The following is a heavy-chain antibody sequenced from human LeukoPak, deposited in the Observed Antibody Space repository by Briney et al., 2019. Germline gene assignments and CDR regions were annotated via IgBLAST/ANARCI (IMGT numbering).Heavy chain of an antibody. J-gene: IGHJ6*02. V-gene: IGHV1-3*01. CDR3: GAITVRYYYGMDV. CDR1: GYTFTSYA. D-gene: IGHD1-14*01. CDR2: INAGNGNT. Sequence: ASVTVSCKASGYTFTSYAMHWVRQAPGQRLEWMGWINAGNGNTKYSQKFQGRVTITRDTSASTAYMELSSLRSEDTAVYYCGAITVRYYYGMDVWGQGTTVTVSS.